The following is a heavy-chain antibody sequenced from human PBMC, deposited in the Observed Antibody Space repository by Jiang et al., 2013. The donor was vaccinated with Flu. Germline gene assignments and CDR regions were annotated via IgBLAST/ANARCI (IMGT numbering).Heavy chain of an antibody. Sequence: GSGLVKPSQTLSLTCTVSGGSISSGDYYWSWIRQPPGKGLEWIGYIYYSGSTYYNPSLKSRVTISVDTSKNQFSLKLSSVTAADTAVYYCARVSTVTTLFDYWGQGTLVTVSS. CDR2: IYYSGST. J-gene: IGHJ4*02. CDR1: GGSISSGDYY. V-gene: IGHV4-30-4*01. CDR3: ARVSTVTTLFDY. D-gene: IGHD4-17*01.